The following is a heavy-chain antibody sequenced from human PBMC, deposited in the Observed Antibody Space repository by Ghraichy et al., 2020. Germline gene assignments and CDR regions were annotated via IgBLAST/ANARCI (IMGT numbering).Heavy chain of an antibody. CDR3: ARDGDSSGYYSYFDS. D-gene: IGHD3-22*01. J-gene: IGHJ4*02. CDR2: SSRYI. V-gene: IGHV3-21*01. Sequence: SSRYIYYTDSVKGRFTLSRDNAKNSLYLQMNSLRAEDTALYYCARDGDSSGYYSYFDSWGQGTLVTVSS.